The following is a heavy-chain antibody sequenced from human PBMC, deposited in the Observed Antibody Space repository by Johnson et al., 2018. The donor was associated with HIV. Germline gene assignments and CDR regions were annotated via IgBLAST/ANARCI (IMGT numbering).Heavy chain of an antibody. CDR2: ISYDGSNK. V-gene: IGHV3-30*04. J-gene: IGHJ3*02. Sequence: QVQLVESGGGVVQPGRSLRLSCAASGFTFSSYAMHWVRQAPGKGLEWVSGISYDGSNKFYADSVKGRFTISRDNSKNTLYLQMNSLRHEDTAVYYCARDQGELRRTHAFDIWGQGTMVTVSS. CDR3: ARDQGELRRTHAFDI. D-gene: IGHD1-14*01. CDR1: GFTFSSYA.